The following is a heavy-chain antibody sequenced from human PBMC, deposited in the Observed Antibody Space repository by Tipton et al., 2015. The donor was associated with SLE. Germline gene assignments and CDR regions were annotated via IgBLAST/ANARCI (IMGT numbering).Heavy chain of an antibody. CDR3: AADGRHSSGFDF. D-gene: IGHD3-22*01. CDR1: GYSFGNYW. V-gene: IGHV5-51*01. J-gene: IGHJ4*02. CDR2: IYPGDSDT. Sequence: QLVQSGAEVKKPGESLKISCKGSGYSFGNYWIGWGRQMPGKGLEWMGIIYPGDSDTRYSPSFQGQVTTSADKSISTTYLQWNSLKASDSAMYYCAADGRHSSGFDFWGQGTPVTVSS.